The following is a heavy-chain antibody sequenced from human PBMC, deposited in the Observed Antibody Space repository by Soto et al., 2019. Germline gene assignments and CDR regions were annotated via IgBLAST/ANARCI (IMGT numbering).Heavy chain of an antibody. CDR1: GYAFTTYG. V-gene: IGHV1-18*01. J-gene: IGHJ4*02. CDR2: ISAHNGNT. CDR3: ARGRDGDY. D-gene: IGHD6-6*01. Sequence: QVHLVQSGAEVKKPGASVKVSCQGSGYAFTTYGITWVRQAPGQGLEWMGWISAHNGNTNYAQKLQGRVTGTRDTSTSTAYMELRSLIYADTAVNYCARGRDGDYWGQGALVTVSS.